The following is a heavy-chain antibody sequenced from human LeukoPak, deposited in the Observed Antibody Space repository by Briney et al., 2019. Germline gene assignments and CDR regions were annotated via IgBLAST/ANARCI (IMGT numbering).Heavy chain of an antibody. J-gene: IGHJ3*02. V-gene: IGHV4-39*01. CDR2: IYYSGST. CDR1: GGSISSSSYS. Sequence: SETLSLTCTVSGGSISSSSYSWGWIRQPPGKGLEWIGSIYYSGSTYYNPSLKSRVTISVDTSKNQFSLKLSSVTAADTAVYYCARHLPLTYAFDIWGQGTMVTVSS. CDR3: ARHLPLTYAFDI.